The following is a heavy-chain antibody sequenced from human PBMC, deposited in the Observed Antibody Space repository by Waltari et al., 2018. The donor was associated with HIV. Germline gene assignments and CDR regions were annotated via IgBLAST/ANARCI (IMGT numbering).Heavy chain of an antibody. CDR3: VKDGASTIFGVLNGMDV. J-gene: IGHJ6*02. D-gene: IGHD3-3*01. CDR1: GIPFDDSS. V-gene: IGHV3-9*01. Sequence: EVQLVESGGGSVQPGRHRRLSCIDSGIPFDDSSPHWVLQPPGKGLEWVAGISWNSGDIAYADSVKGRFTISRDNTKNSLFLQMNGVRVEDTALYYCVKDGASTIFGVLNGMDVWGQGTTVTVSS. CDR2: ISWNSGDI.